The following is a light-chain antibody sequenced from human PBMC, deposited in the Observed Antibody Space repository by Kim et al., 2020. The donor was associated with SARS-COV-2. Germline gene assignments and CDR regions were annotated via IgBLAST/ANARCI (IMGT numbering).Light chain of an antibody. Sequence: GQSITITCTGTSSDFGGYDYVSWYQQHPGRVPKLMIYDVAKRPSGVSDRLSGSKSGNTASLTISGLQADDEADYYCSSFTSSSTWVFGGRTQLTVL. CDR1: SSDFGGYDY. J-gene: IGLJ3*02. CDR3: SSFTSSSTWV. V-gene: IGLV2-14*03. CDR2: DVA.